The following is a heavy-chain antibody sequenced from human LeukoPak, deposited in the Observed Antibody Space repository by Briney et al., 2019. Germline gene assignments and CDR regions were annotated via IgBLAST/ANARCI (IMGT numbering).Heavy chain of an antibody. D-gene: IGHD6-19*01. CDR3: ATDRKIAVGYYFDH. J-gene: IGHJ4*02. V-gene: IGHV3-23*01. Sequence: ETLSLTCAVYGGSFSGYYWSWIRQPPGKGLEWVSAISGSGGSTYYADSAKGRFTISRDNSKNTLYLQMNSLRAEDTAVYYCATDRKIAVGYYFDHWGQGTLVTVSS. CDR1: GGSFSGYY. CDR2: ISGSGGST.